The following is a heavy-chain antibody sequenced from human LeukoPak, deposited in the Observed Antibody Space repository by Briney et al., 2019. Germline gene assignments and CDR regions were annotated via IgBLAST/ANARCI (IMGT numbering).Heavy chain of an antibody. D-gene: IGHD3/OR15-3a*01. CDR3: ARSDFWTGAPFDY. J-gene: IGHJ4*02. CDR1: GYTFIGYY. CDR2: INPSTGGT. V-gene: IGHV1-2*06. Sequence: ASVKVSCKASGYTFIGYYIHWVRRAPGQGLEWMGRINPSTGGTNYAQKFQGRVTLTRDTSTSTAYMDLSSLRSEDTAVYYCARSDFWTGAPFDYWGKGTLVPVSS.